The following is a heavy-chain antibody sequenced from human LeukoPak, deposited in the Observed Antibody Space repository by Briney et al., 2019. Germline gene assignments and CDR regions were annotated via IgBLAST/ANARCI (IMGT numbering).Heavy chain of an antibody. CDR3: ARADELGYYYYMDV. CDR2: IYHSGST. V-gene: IGHV4-38-2*02. CDR1: GYSISSGYY. J-gene: IGHJ6*03. D-gene: IGHD1-7*01. Sequence: SETLSLTCSVSGYSISSGYYWGWIRQPPGKGLEWIGIIYHSGSTYYNPSLKSRVTISVDTSKNQFSLKLSSVTAADTAVYSCARADELGYYYYMDVWGKGTTVTVSS.